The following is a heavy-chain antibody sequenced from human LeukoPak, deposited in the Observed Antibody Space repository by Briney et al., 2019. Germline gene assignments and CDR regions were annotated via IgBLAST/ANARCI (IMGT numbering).Heavy chain of an antibody. Sequence: GGSLRLSCAASGFTFSSYWMSWVRQAPGKGLEWVANIKQDGSEKYYVDSVKGRFTISRDNAKNSLYLQMNSLRAEDTAVYYCAREVVRATGGGDAFDIWGQGTMVTVSS. CDR2: IKQDGSEK. J-gene: IGHJ3*02. CDR3: AREVVRATGGGDAFDI. CDR1: GFTFSSYW. V-gene: IGHV3-7*01. D-gene: IGHD1-26*01.